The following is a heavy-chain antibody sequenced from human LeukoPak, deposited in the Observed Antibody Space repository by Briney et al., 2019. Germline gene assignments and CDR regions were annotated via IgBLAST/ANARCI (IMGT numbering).Heavy chain of an antibody. CDR1: GFTFSSYA. J-gene: IGHJ3*02. V-gene: IGHV3-30-3*01. D-gene: IGHD1-26*01. Sequence: GGSLILSCAASGFTFSSYAMHWVRQAPGKGLEWVAVISYDGSNKYYADSVKGRFTISRGNSKNTLYLQMNSLRAEDTAVYYCARDRSSGSYYRDAFDIWGQGTMVTVSS. CDR2: ISYDGSNK. CDR3: ARDRSSGSYYRDAFDI.